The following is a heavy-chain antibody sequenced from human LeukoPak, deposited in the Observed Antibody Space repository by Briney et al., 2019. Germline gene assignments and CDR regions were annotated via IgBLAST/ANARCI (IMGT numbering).Heavy chain of an antibody. J-gene: IGHJ5*02. V-gene: IGHV1-8*01. CDR1: GYTFTSYD. CDR3: ARGLAKDIVVVVAAFWFDP. D-gene: IGHD2-15*01. CDR2: MNPISGNT. Sequence: ASVKVSCKASGYTFTSYDINWVRQATGQGLEWMGWMNPISGNTGYAQKFQGRVTMTRNTSISTAYMELSSLRSEDTAVYYCARGLAKDIVVVVAAFWFDPWGQGTLVTASS.